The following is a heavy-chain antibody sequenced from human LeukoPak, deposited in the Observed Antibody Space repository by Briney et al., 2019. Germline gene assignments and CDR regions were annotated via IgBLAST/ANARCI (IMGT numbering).Heavy chain of an antibody. V-gene: IGHV3-7*01. CDR2: IKQDGSEK. CDR3: ARGKTSQNIVTRKTYNWFDP. D-gene: IGHD2/OR15-2a*01. J-gene: IGHJ5*02. CDR1: GFTFSSYW. Sequence: GGSLRLSCAASGFTFSSYWMSWVRQAPGRGLEWVANIKQDGSEKYYVDSVKGRFTISRDNAKNSLYLQMKSLRAEDTAVYYCARGKTSQNIVTRKTYNWFDPWGQGTLVTVSS.